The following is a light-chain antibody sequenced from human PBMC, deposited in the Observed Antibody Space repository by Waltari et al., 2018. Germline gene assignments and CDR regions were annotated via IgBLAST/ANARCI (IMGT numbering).Light chain of an antibody. V-gene: IGKV1-39*01. CDR3: QQSYDPPKT. CDR2: AAS. CDR1: QNIGIY. J-gene: IGKJ1*01. Sequence: DIQMTQSPSSLSASVGDRVNITCRASQNIGIYLNWYQQKPGKAPNLLIYAASNLQSGVPSRFSGGGSGTDFTLTISSLQPEDFATYYCQQSYDPPKTFGQGTKVEIK.